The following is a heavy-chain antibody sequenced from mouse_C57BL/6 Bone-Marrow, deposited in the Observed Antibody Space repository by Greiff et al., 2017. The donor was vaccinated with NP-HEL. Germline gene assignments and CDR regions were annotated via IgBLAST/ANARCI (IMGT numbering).Heavy chain of an antibody. J-gene: IGHJ4*01. CDR1: GYTFTSYW. D-gene: IGHD1-1*01. CDR3: AIGGALLATVVAPYYAMDY. V-gene: IGHV1-74*01. CDR2: IHPSDSDT. Sequence: QVQLQQPGAELVKPGASVKVSCKASGYTFTSYWMHWVKQRPGQGLEWIGRIHPSDSDTNYNQKFKGKATLTVDKSSSTAYMQLSSLTSEDSAVYYCAIGGALLATVVAPYYAMDYWGQGTSVTVSS.